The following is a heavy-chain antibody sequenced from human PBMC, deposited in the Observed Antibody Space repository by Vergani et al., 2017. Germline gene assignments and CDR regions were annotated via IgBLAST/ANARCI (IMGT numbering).Heavy chain of an antibody. Sequence: QVLLVQSGAEVKKPGASVRVSCKTSGYTFTNYYIHWVRQAPGQGLEWMGIINPSGGSTTYAQQFQGRVTMTRDTSISTAYMELSRLRSDDTAVYYCARADQLLLSYMDVWGKGTTVTVSS. CDR3: ARADQLLLSYMDV. D-gene: IGHD2-2*01. V-gene: IGHV1-46*01. CDR1: GYTFTNYY. J-gene: IGHJ6*03. CDR2: INPSGGST.